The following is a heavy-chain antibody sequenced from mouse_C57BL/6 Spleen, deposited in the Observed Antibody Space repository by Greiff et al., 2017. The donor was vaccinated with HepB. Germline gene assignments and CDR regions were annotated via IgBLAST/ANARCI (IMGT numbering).Heavy chain of an antibody. D-gene: IGHD1-1*02. CDR3: ARKLSLYFDY. CDR1: GFTFSDYG. V-gene: IGHV5-17*01. Sequence: EVKLMESGGGLVKPGGSLKLSCAASGFTFSDYGMHWVRQAPEKGLEWVAYISSGSSTIYYADTVKGRFTISRVNAKNTLFLQMTSLRSEDTAMYYCARKLSLYFDYWGQGTTLTVSS. CDR2: ISSGSSTI. J-gene: IGHJ2*01.